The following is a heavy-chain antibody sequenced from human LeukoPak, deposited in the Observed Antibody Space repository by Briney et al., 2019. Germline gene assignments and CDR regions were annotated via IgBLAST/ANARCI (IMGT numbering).Heavy chain of an antibody. CDR3: ARTRSQSGSYRYYFGY. D-gene: IGHD1-26*01. CDR2: IYYIRNT. CDR1: GGSVCSAGYY. J-gene: IGHJ4*02. V-gene: IGHV4-61*08. Sequence: SETLSLTCTVSGGSVCSAGYYWSWLRQPPGGGLEWIGYIYYIRNTNYNPSLKSRVTMSLDPSKNQFSLKLNSVTAADTAVYYCARTRSQSGSYRYYFGYWGQGTLVTVSS.